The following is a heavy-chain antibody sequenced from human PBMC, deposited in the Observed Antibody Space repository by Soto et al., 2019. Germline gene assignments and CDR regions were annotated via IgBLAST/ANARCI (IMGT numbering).Heavy chain of an antibody. CDR1: GYTFTTYD. Sequence: ASVNVSCKASGYTFTTYDINWVRQATGQGREWLGWMSPNSGATGYAQKFQGRVTMTRDTSISTAYMELSNLRSEDTAMYFCARGVDAGVDVWGQGTTVTVSS. J-gene: IGHJ6*02. V-gene: IGHV1-8*01. D-gene: IGHD1-1*01. CDR3: ARGVDAGVDV. CDR2: MSPNSGAT.